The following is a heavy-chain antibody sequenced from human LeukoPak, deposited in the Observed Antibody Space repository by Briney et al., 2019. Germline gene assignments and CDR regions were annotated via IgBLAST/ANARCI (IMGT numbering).Heavy chain of an antibody. CDR2: ISAYNGNT. J-gene: IGHJ3*02. V-gene: IGHV1-18*01. D-gene: IGHD3-10*01. Sequence: ASVKVSCKASGYTFTSYGISWVRQAPGQGLEWMGWISAYNGNTNYAQKLQGRVTITADESTSTAYMELSSLRSEDTAVYYCARGHGSGSYDTFDIWGQGTMVTVSS. CDR3: ARGHGSGSYDTFDI. CDR1: GYTFTSYG.